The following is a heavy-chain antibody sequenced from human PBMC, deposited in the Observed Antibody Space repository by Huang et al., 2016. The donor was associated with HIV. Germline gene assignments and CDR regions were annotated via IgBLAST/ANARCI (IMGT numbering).Heavy chain of an antibody. CDR2: RNDRTEM. Sequence: QVRLNQWGAGLLKPAETLSLTCAVSDASFDGYFWTWSRQSPGQGLEWIGERNDRTEMDGHPGVGGRVRLTGDTGKKQFSLGVGSVTAADTGVYFCAKRGRGRSGYGYIGYCDAWAQGILVTV. CDR1: DASFDGYF. V-gene: IGHV4-34*01. D-gene: IGHD5-12*01. J-gene: IGHJ5*02. CDR3: AKRGRGRSGYGYIGYCDA.